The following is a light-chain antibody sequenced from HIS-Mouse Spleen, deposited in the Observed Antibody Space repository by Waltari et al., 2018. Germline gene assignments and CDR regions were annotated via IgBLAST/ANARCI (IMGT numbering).Light chain of an antibody. J-gene: IGLJ3*02. Sequence: SYELTQPPSVSVSPGQPARITCSGDALPKKYAYWYQQKPGQAPVLVIYKDSERPAGIPERFSGSSSGTTVTLTISGVQAEDEADYYCQSADSSGTYWVFGGGTKLTVL. V-gene: IGLV3-25*03. CDR3: QSADSSGTYWV. CDR1: ALPKKY. CDR2: KDS.